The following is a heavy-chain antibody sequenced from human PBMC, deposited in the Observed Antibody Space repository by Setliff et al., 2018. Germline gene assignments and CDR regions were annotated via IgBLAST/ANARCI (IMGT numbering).Heavy chain of an antibody. V-gene: IGHV1-2*02. D-gene: IGHD3-22*01. J-gene: IGHJ6*03. Sequence: EASVKVSCKASGYTFTGYYMDWVRQAPGQGLEWMGWIYPNSGGTKYAQRFQGRLTMTRDTSISTAYMELSRLRSDDTAVYYCVREGVDSRSSTDYRYYMDVWGKGTTVTV. CDR3: VREGVDSRSSTDYRYYMDV. CDR1: GYTFTGYY. CDR2: IYPNSGGT.